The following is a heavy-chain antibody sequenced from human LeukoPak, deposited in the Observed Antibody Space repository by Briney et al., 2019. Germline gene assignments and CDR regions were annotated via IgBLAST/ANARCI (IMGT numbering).Heavy chain of an antibody. CDR3: ASPNYYDSSGLFDY. CDR2: IYYSGRT. Sequence: SETLSLTCIVSGGSISSSSYYGSWIRQPPGKGLEWIGNIYYSGRTYYNPSLKSRVTISVDTSKNQVSLKLSSVTAADTAVYYCASPNYYDSSGLFDYWGQGTLVTVSS. V-gene: IGHV4-39*01. CDR1: GGSISSSSYY. D-gene: IGHD3-22*01. J-gene: IGHJ4*02.